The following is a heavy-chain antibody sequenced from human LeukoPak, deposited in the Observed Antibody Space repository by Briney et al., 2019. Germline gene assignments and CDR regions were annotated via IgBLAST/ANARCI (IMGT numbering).Heavy chain of an antibody. CDR1: GASISSGGYY. CDR3: ARDGYNSGYFDY. CDR2: IYYSRST. D-gene: IGHD5-24*01. V-gene: IGHV4-30-4*01. J-gene: IGHJ4*02. Sequence: SQTLSLTWTVSGASISSGGYYWNWIRQPPGKGLEWIGYIYYSRSTSYSPSLKSRLTIPVDTSKNQFSLKLSSVTAADTAVYYCARDGYNSGYFDYWGQGTLVTVSS.